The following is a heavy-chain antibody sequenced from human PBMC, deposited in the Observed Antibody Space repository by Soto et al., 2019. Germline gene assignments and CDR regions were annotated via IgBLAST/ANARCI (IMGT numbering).Heavy chain of an antibody. Sequence: PGGSLRLSCAASGFTFSNYAMNWVRQAPGEGLEWVSSISGSGDRGYYVDSVKGRFTISRDNSKNTLSLQMDSLRAEDTAVYYCAKSPPRAVAGIDYWGQGTLVTVS. J-gene: IGHJ4*02. CDR3: AKSPPRAVAGIDY. V-gene: IGHV3-23*01. CDR1: GFTFSNYA. CDR2: ISGSGDRG. D-gene: IGHD6-19*01.